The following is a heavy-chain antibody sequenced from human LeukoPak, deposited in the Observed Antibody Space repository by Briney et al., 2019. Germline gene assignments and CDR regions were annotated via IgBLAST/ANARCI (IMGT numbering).Heavy chain of an antibody. V-gene: IGHV4-4*07. J-gene: IGHJ4*02. CDR2: MYGTGSA. Sequence: PSETLSLTCTVSGDSISNHYWDWIRQPAGKGLEWIGRMYGTGSASYNPSFRSRVTMSGDTSKNQFSLKLNSVTAADTAVYYCARDLEDIVVVVAQTRFDYWGQGTLVTVSS. CDR3: ARDLEDIVVVVAQTRFDY. CDR1: GDSISNHY. D-gene: IGHD2-15*01.